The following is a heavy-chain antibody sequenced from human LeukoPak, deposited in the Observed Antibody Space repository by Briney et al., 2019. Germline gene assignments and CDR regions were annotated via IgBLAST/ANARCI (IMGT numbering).Heavy chain of an antibody. Sequence: PGRSLRLSCAASGFTFSSYGMHWVRQAPGKGLEWVAVIWYDGSNKYYADSVKGRFTISRDNSKNTLYLQMNSLRAEDTAVYYCALTIGPDAFDIWGQGTMVTVSS. CDR1: GFTFSSYG. CDR2: IWYDGSNK. V-gene: IGHV3-30*19. CDR3: ALTIGPDAFDI. J-gene: IGHJ3*02. D-gene: IGHD4/OR15-4a*01.